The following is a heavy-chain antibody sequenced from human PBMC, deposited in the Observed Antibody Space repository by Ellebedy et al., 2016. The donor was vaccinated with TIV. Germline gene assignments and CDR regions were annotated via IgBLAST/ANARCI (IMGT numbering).Heavy chain of an antibody. Sequence: SVKVSXXASGGTFSSYAISWVRQAPGQGLEWMGRIIPILGIANYAQKFQGRVTITADKSTSTAYMELSSLRSEDTAVYYCARESRPGGELLDYWGQGTLVTVSS. CDR2: IIPILGIA. J-gene: IGHJ4*02. V-gene: IGHV1-69*04. CDR1: GGTFSSYA. CDR3: ARESRPGGELLDY. D-gene: IGHD1-26*01.